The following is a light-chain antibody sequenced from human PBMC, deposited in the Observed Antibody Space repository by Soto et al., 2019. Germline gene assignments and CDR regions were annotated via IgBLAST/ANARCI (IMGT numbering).Light chain of an antibody. V-gene: IGKV1-39*01. CDR1: QSISSY. CDR2: AAS. Sequence: DIQMTQSPSSLSASVGDRVTITCRASQSISSYFNWYQQKPGKAPKLLIYAASSLQSGVPSRFSGSGSGTDFTLTISSLQPEDFATYSCQQSYSTPLTFGGGTKVEIK. CDR3: QQSYSTPLT. J-gene: IGKJ4*01.